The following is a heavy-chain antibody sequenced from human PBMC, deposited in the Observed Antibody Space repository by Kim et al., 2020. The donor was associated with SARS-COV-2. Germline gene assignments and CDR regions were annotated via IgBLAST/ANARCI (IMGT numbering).Heavy chain of an antibody. J-gene: IGHJ1*01. Sequence: ASVKVSCKASGNMFTRYAIHWVRQAPGQRLEWMGWINAGNGNTKYSQKFQGRVTITRDTSASTAYMELSSLRSEDTAVYYCARYGGSDTWYWYFQHWGQG. CDR3: ARYGGSDTWYWYFQH. CDR1: GNMFTRYA. D-gene: IGHD2-8*02. V-gene: IGHV1-3*01. CDR2: INAGNGNT.